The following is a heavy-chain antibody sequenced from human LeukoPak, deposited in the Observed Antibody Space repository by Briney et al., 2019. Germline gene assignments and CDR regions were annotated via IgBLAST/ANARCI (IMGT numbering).Heavy chain of an antibody. CDR1: GGTFSSYA. J-gene: IGHJ5*02. CDR3: AKADYGDYTVDP. D-gene: IGHD4-17*01. Sequence: APVKVSCKASGGTFSSYAISWGRQAPGQGLEWMGEIIPIFGTANYAQKFQSRVTITTDETTRTSYMELSSLRSEDTAVYYCAKADYGDYTVDPWGQGTLVTVSS. V-gene: IGHV1-69*05. CDR2: IIPIFGTA.